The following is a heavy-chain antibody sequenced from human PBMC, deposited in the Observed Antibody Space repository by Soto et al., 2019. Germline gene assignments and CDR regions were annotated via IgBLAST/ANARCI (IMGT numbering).Heavy chain of an antibody. CDR2: IYSGGST. Sequence: GWSLGLSCAACGFSVSSYYMGWVRKAPGKGLEWVSVIYSGGSTYYADSVKGRFTISRDNSKNTLYLQMNSLRAEDTAVYYCARDRYYDFWSGYYQTRYYSGMDVWGQGTTVTVSS. J-gene: IGHJ6*02. V-gene: IGHV3-53*01. CDR3: ARDRYYDFWSGYYQTRYYSGMDV. D-gene: IGHD3-3*01. CDR1: GFSVSSYY.